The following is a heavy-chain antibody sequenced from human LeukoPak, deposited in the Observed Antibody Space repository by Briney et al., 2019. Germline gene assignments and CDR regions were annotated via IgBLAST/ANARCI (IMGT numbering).Heavy chain of an antibody. D-gene: IGHD1-26*01. J-gene: IGHJ3*02. Sequence: GESLKISCKGSGYRFTSYWIGWVRQMPGKGLEWMGIIFPGDSDTRYSPSLQGQVTISVDKSISTAYVQWSRLKASDTAMYYCGRAYSGSYRTAFDIWGQGTMVTVSS. CDR3: GRAYSGSYRTAFDI. V-gene: IGHV5-51*01. CDR2: IFPGDSDT. CDR1: GYRFTSYW.